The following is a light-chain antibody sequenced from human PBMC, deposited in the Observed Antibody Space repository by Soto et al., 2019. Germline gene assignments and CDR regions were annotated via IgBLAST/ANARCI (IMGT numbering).Light chain of an antibody. CDR1: QAIRND. CDR2: AAS. V-gene: IGKV1-6*01. Sequence: AIQLTQSPFSLSASVGDRVTITCRASQAIRNDLCWYQQKPGKAPNLLIWAASNLQSGVPSRFSGSGSGTEFTLTISGLQPEDFATYYCLHDFNSSRPFGQGTRVEIK. CDR3: LHDFNSSRP. J-gene: IGKJ1*01.